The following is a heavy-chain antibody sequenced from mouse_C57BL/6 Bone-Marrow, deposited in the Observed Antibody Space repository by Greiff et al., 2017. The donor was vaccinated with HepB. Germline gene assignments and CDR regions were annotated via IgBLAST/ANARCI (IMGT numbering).Heavy chain of an antibody. J-gene: IGHJ1*03. CDR2: IYPGDGDT. Sequence: QVQLQQSGPELVKPGASVKISCKASGYAFSSSWMNWVKQRPGKGLEWIGRIYPGDGDTNYNGKFKGKATLTADKSSSTAYMQLSSLTSEDSAVYFCATIVLLRFPYWYFDVWGTGTTVTVSS. CDR3: ATIVLLRFPYWYFDV. V-gene: IGHV1-82*01. CDR1: GYAFSSSW. D-gene: IGHD1-1*01.